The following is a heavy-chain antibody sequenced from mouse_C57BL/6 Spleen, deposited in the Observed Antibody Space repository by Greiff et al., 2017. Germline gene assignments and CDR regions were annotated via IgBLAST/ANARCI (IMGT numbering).Heavy chain of an antibody. CDR1: GFSLTSYG. J-gene: IGHJ2*01. Sequence: VKLVESGPGLVQPSQSLSITCTASGFSLTSYGVHWVRQSPGKGLEWLGVIWSGGSTDYNAAFISSLSIIKDNSKSQVFFKMNSLQTSDTAIYYCAKNGGYGSSTFDYWGQGTTLTVSS. CDR2: IWSGGST. CDR3: AKNGGYGSSTFDY. D-gene: IGHD1-1*01. V-gene: IGHV2-2*02.